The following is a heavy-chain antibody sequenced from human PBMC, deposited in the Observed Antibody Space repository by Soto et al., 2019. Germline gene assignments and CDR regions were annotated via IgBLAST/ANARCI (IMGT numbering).Heavy chain of an antibody. J-gene: IGHJ4*02. CDR3: AKVWADYYDSSGPIDY. CDR1: GFTFGGYW. D-gene: IGHD3-22*01. V-gene: IGHV3-23*01. Sequence: TGGSQRLSYAASGFTFGGYWVHWVRQAPGKGLEWVSAISGSGGSTYYADSVKGRFTISRDNSKNTLYLQMNSLRAEDTAVYYCAKVWADYYDSSGPIDYWGQGTLVTVSS. CDR2: ISGSGGST.